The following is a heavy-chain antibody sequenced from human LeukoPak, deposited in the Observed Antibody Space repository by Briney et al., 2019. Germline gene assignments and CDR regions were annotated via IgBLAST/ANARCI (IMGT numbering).Heavy chain of an antibody. CDR3: ARGGYTVTTYRVY. CDR1: GFTFSSYE. J-gene: IGHJ4*02. D-gene: IGHD4-17*01. CDR2: ISSSGSTI. V-gene: IGHV3-48*03. Sequence: PGGSLRLSCAASGFTFSSYEMNWVRQAPGKGLEWVSYISSSGSTIYYADSVKGRFTISRDNAKNSLYLQMNSLRAEDTAVYYCARGGYTVTTYRVYWGQRTLVTVSS.